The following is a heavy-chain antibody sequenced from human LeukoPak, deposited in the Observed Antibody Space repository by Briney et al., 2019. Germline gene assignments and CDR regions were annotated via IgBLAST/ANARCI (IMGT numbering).Heavy chain of an antibody. Sequence: SETLSLTCAVYGGSFSGYYWSWIRQPPGKGLEWIGRIYTSGSTNYNPSLKSRVTISVDTSKNQFSLKLSSVTAADTAVYYCARRAGEYSHPYDYWGQGTLVTVSS. V-gene: IGHV4-59*10. CDR3: ARRAGEYSHPYDY. J-gene: IGHJ4*02. D-gene: IGHD4-17*01. CDR2: IYTSGST. CDR1: GGSFSGYY.